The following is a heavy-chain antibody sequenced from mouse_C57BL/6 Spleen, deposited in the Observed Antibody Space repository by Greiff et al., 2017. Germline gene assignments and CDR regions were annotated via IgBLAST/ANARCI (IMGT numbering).Heavy chain of an antibody. CDR3: ARLGCNYGGENAMDY. CDR1: GYAFSSYW. D-gene: IGHD2-1*01. J-gene: IGHJ4*01. Sequence: VQLQQSGAELVKPGASVKISCKASGYAFSSYWMNWVKQRPGKGLEWIGQIYPGDGDTNYNGKFKGKDTLTSDKSSSTAYMQLSSLTSEDSAVYFCARLGCNYGGENAMDYWGQGTSVTVSS. CDR2: IYPGDGDT. V-gene: IGHV1-80*01.